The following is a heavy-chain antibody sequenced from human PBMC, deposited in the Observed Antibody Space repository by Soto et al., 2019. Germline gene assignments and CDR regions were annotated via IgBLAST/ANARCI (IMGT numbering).Heavy chain of an antibody. D-gene: IGHD3-10*01. Sequence: GGSLRLSCAASGFTVSSNYISWVRQAPGKGLEWVSVIYSGGSTDYADSVKGRFTISRDNSKNTLYLQMNSLRAEDTAVYYCARLSGSGSGPFDYWGQGTLVTVSS. CDR1: GFTVSSNY. J-gene: IGHJ4*02. CDR3: ARLSGSGSGPFDY. CDR2: IYSGGST. V-gene: IGHV3-66*04.